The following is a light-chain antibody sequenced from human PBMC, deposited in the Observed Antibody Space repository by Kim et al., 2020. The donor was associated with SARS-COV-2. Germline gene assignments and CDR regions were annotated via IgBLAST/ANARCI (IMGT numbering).Light chain of an antibody. CDR3: QVWHSSSDQPV. V-gene: IGLV3-21*01. CDR2: FDR. J-gene: IGLJ2*01. CDR1: NFGSKT. Sequence: AEGETARIACGGTNFGSKTVHWYQRKTGHVPVVVIYFDRDRPSGIAERFSGSNSGNTATLTISRVEAGDEADYYCQVWHSSSDQPVFGGGTQLTVL.